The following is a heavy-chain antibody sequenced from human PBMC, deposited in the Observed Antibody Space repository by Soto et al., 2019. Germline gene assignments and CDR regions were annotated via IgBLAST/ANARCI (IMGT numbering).Heavy chain of an antibody. V-gene: IGHV1-3*01. CDR3: ARDSVDTAMVVQYYYYYGMDV. CDR2: INAGNGNT. CDR1: GSTYTSYA. D-gene: IGHD5-18*01. J-gene: IGHJ6*02. Sequence: GASGRLSCKGSGSTYTSYAMHWVRQAPGQRLEWMGWINAGNGNTKYSQKFQGRVTITRDTSASTAYMELSSLRSEDTAVYYCARDSVDTAMVVQYYYYYGMDVWGQGTTVTVSS.